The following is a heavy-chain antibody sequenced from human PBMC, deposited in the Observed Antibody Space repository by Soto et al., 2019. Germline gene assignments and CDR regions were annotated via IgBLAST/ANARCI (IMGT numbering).Heavy chain of an antibody. CDR2: IYHSGST. V-gene: IGHV4-30-2*01. CDR1: GGSISSGGYS. J-gene: IGHJ5*02. Sequence: ASETLSLTCAVSGGSISSGGYSWSWIRQPPGKGLEWIGYIYHSGSTYYNPSLKSRVTISVDRSKNQFSLKLSSVTAADTAVYYCARGPYSLGYCSGGSCRAFDPWGQGTLVTVSS. D-gene: IGHD2-15*01. CDR3: ARGPYSLGYCSGGSCRAFDP.